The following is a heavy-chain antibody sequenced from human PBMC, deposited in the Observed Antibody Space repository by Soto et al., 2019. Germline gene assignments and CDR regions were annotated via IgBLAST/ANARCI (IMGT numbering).Heavy chain of an antibody. Sequence: QVQLVESGGGVVQPGRSLRLSCAASGFTFSNYGMHWVRQAPGKGLEWVAVISYHGSDKYYADSVKGRFTISRDNSKHTLYLQMDSLRAEDTVVYYCATDHLTTPVPTVGYWGQGTLVTVSS. D-gene: IGHD4-17*01. J-gene: IGHJ4*02. CDR2: ISYHGSDK. CDR3: ATDHLTTPVPTVGY. CDR1: GFTFSNYG. V-gene: IGHV3-30*03.